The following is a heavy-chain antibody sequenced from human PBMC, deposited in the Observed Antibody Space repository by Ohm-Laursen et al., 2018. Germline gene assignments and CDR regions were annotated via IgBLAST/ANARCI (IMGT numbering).Heavy chain of an antibody. D-gene: IGHD5-24*01. CDR3: ATPPEMATIGSFQH. CDR1: G. V-gene: IGHV3-13*01. CDR2: IGTAGDT. Sequence: SLRLSCAASGHWVRQGTGKGLEWVSPIGTAGDTYYPVSVKGRFTISRENAENSLSLQMNSLRAEDTAVYYCATPPEMATIGSFQHWGQGTLVTVSS. J-gene: IGHJ1*01.